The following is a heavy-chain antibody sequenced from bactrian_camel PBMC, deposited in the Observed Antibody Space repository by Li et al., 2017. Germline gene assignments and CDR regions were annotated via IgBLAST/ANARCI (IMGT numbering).Heavy chain of an antibody. CDR1: GYSEYNYC. CDR2: IDTGDSST. CDR3: CTAASGSSRCVY. J-gene: IGHJ4*01. Sequence: QVQLVESGGGSVEAGGSLTLSCVASGYSEYNYCMGWFRRAPGQEREGVAAIDTGDSSTYYLNSVEGRFTISRDNAKNTVYLQMSSLKSEDTALYYCCTAASGSSRCVYWGQGTQVTVS. V-gene: IGHV3S1*01. D-gene: IGHD6*01.